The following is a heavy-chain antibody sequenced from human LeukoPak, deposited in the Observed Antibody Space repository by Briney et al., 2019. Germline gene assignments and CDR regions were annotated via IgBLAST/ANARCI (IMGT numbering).Heavy chain of an antibody. J-gene: IGHJ6*02. Sequence: PGGSLRLSCVASGFASSNDGRHWVRQAPGMGLEWVAVIWYDGSNKNYRDSVRGRFTISRDNSRYTLSLQMNRLTAQDTAEYSFTKGHCSYDNCYAPASMDVWGQGTTVTVSS. CDR1: GFASSNDG. CDR3: TKGHCSYDNCYAPASMDV. CDR2: IWYDGSNK. D-gene: IGHD2-15*01. V-gene: IGHV3-33*06.